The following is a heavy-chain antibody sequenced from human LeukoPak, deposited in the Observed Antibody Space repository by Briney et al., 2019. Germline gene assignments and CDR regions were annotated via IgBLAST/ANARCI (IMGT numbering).Heavy chain of an antibody. J-gene: IGHJ4*02. D-gene: IGHD2-2*01. CDR1: GYTFTSYD. CDR2: MNPNSGNT. Sequence: ASVKVSCKASGYTFTSYDINWVRQATGQGLEWMGWMNPNSGNTGYAQKFQGRVTMTRNTSISTAYMELSSLRSEDTAVYYCARVVPAAMVGGGTVDYWGQGTLVTVSS. V-gene: IGHV1-8*01. CDR3: ARVVPAAMVGGGTVDY.